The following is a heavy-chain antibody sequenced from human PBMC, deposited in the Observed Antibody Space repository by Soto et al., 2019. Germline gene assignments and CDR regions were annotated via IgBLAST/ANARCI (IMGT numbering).Heavy chain of an antibody. CDR1: GGTFSSYI. D-gene: IGHD6-25*01. Sequence: QVQLVQSGAEVKKPGSSVKVSCKVSGGTFSSYIVNWVRQAPGQGLEWMGRIIPFGSITNYAQRYEGRVTFTADKSANTAYMELNRLTSDDTAVYFFTRDKALNNAAIGMAYWGQGTLVTVSS. CDR3: TRDKALNNAAIGMAY. J-gene: IGHJ4*02. CDR2: IIPFGSIT. V-gene: IGHV1-69*04.